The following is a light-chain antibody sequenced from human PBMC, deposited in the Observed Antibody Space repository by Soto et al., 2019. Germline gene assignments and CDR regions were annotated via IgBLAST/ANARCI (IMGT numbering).Light chain of an antibody. J-gene: IGKJ3*01. Sequence: DIQMTQSPSSLSASVVDRVTITCRASQGISNYLAWYQQKAGKVPKLLMYAASTLQSGVPSRFSGSGSVTDFTLTISSLQPEDVATYYCQNYHRAPFTFGPGTKVDIK. V-gene: IGKV1-27*01. CDR3: QNYHRAPFT. CDR2: AAS. CDR1: QGISNY.